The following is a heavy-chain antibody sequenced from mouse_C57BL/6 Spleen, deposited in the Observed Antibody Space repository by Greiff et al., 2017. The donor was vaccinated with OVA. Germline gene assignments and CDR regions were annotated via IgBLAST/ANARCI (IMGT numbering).Heavy chain of an antibody. V-gene: IGHV1-81*01. CDR3: APYYGYGGFGY. D-gene: IGHD2-9*01. J-gene: IGHJ3*01. CDR2: IYPRSGNT. Sequence: QVQLQQPGPDLARPGASLNLSCNASGYTFTSYAISWVKQRTGQGLEWIADIYPRSGNTYSNETFKGQATLTAAKSSTTAYMELRSLTSEDSAVYFCAPYYGYGGFGYWGQGTLVTVSA. CDR1: GYTFTSYA.